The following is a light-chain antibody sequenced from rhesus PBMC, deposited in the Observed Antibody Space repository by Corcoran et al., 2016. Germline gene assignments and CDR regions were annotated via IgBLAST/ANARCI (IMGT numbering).Light chain of an antibody. Sequence: AAPTQSPSVSGSPGQSVTISCTGTSRDIGGYNRVSWYQQPPGKAPKLMFYEVSKRPSGVSDRFSGFKSGNTASLTISGLQAEDEADYYCSSYASSSTYILGAGTRLTVL. V-gene: IGLV2-13*03. J-gene: IGLJ1*01. CDR2: EVS. CDR1: SRDIGGYNR. CDR3: SSYASSSTYI.